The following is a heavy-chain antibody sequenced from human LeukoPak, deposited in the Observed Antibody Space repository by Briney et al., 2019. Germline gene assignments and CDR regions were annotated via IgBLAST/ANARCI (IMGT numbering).Heavy chain of an antibody. CDR2: IKQDGSDK. CDR1: GFTFSNYW. D-gene: IGHD2/OR15-2a*01. CDR3: SGGSGEYDY. Sequence: GGSLRLSCAASGFTFSNYWMNWVRHAPGKGLEWVANIKQDGSDKNYVDSVRGRFTISRDNAKSSLYLQMNSLRAEDTAVYYCSGGSGEYDYWGQGTLVTVSS. J-gene: IGHJ4*02. V-gene: IGHV3-7*05.